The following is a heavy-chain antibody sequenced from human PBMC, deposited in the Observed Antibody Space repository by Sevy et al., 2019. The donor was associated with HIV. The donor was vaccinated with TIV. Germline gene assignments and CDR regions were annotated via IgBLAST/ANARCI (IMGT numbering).Heavy chain of an antibody. CDR1: GFAFKNYA. D-gene: IGHD6-19*01. J-gene: IGHJ4*02. Sequence: GGSLRLSCAASGFAFKNYAMNWVRQAPGRGLEWVSAISGGGTTTYYADSVKGRFTISRDNFKNTLYLQMTNLRVEDTAFYFCAKAPLSSGDSSGWTRGFDYWGRGTLVTVSS. CDR3: AKAPLSSGDSSGWTRGFDY. CDR2: ISGGGTTT. V-gene: IGHV3-23*01.